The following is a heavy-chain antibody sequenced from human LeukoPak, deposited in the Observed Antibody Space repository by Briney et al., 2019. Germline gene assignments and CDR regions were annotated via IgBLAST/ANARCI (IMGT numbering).Heavy chain of an antibody. CDR3: ARDMAVVVPAAIRYYYYGMDV. CDR1: GFTFSSYS. CDR2: ISSSSSYI. J-gene: IGHJ6*02. V-gene: IGHV3-21*01. D-gene: IGHD2-2*02. Sequence: PGGSLRLSCAASGFTFSSYSMNWVRQAPGKGLEWVSSISSSSSYIYYADSVKGRFTISRDNAKNSLYLQMNSLRAEDTAVYYCARDMAVVVPAAIRYYYYGMDVWGQGITVTVSS.